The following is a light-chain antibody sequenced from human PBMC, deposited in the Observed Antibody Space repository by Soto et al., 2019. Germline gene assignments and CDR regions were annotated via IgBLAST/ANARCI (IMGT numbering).Light chain of an antibody. CDR3: QHYNSYSPA. Sequence: DIQMTQSPSTLSGSVGHTVTIPFRASQTISSWLAWYQQKPGKAPKLLIYKASTLKSGVPSRFSGSGSGTEFTLTISSLQPDDFATYYCQHYNSYSPAFGQGTKVDI. V-gene: IGKV1-5*03. CDR1: QTISSW. J-gene: IGKJ1*01. CDR2: KAS.